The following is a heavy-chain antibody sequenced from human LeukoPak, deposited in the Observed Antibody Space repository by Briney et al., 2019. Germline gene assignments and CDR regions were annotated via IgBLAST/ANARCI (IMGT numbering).Heavy chain of an antibody. V-gene: IGHV4-59*01. CDR2: IYYSGST. CDR1: GGSITSYY. Sequence: SGTLSLTCTVSGGSITSYYWTWIRQPPGEGLEWIGYIYYSGSTSYNPSLKSRVTISVDTSKNQFSLKLSSVTAADTAVYYCARGGVNYKIAGPWGQGALVTVSS. D-gene: IGHD3-10*01. J-gene: IGHJ5*02. CDR3: ARGGVNYKIAGP.